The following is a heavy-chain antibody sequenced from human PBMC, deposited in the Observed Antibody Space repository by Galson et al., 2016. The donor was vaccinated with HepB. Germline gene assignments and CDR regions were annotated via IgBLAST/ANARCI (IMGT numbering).Heavy chain of an antibody. CDR3: ARFRIAAAGAPAGLNGFDY. Sequence: ALVKPTQTLTLTCTFSGFSLSTTGMCVSWIRQPPGKALEWLALIDWDDNKYYSTSLKTRLTISKDTSKNQVVLTMTNMESVDTATYFCARFRIAAAGAPAGLNGFDYWCQGTLVTVSS. J-gene: IGHJ4*02. V-gene: IGHV2-70*01. CDR1: GFSLSTTGMC. D-gene: IGHD6-13*01. CDR2: IDWDDNK.